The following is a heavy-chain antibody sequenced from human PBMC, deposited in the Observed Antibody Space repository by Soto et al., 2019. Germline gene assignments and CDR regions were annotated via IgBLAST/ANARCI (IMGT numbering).Heavy chain of an antibody. V-gene: IGHV3-23*01. CDR2: ISSDSHYI. J-gene: IGHJ4*02. CDR1: GITFSGHA. D-gene: IGHD6-19*01. Sequence: EVQLLESGGGLVQPGGSLRLSCAASGITFSGHALNWVRQAPGKGLQWVSAISSDSHYIYYADSVKGRFTISRDNSKSALYLQMNNLRAEDTAISYCAKVGLQQWLVGGVYWGQGTLVTVSS. CDR3: AKVGLQQWLVGGVY.